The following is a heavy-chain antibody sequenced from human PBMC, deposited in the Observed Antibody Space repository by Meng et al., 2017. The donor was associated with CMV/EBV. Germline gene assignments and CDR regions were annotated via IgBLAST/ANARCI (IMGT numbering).Heavy chain of an antibody. Sequence: SETLSLTCTVSGGSISSYYWSWIRQPPGKGLEWFGYIYYSGSTNYNPSLKSRVIISVDTSKKQFSLKLSSVTAADTAVYYCAGTSPGYTSSWYDYWGQGTLVTVSS. V-gene: IGHV4-59*01. D-gene: IGHD6-13*01. CDR2: IYYSGST. CDR3: AGTSPGYTSSWYDY. CDR1: GGSISSYY. J-gene: IGHJ4*02.